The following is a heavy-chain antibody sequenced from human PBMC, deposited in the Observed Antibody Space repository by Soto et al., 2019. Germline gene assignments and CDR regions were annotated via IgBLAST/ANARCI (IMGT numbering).Heavy chain of an antibody. D-gene: IGHD6-13*01. CDR1: GFTFSSYW. Sequence: PGGSLRLSCAASGFTFSSYWMHWVRQAPGKGLVWVSRINSDGSSTSYADSVKGRFTISRDNAKNTLYLQMNSLRAEDTAVYYCATGSSWAWDYYGMDVWGQGTTVTVSS. CDR3: ATGSSWAWDYYGMDV. V-gene: IGHV3-74*01. CDR2: INSDGSST. J-gene: IGHJ6*02.